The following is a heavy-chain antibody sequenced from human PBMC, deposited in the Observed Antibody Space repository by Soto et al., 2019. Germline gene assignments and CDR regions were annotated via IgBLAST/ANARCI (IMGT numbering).Heavy chain of an antibody. J-gene: IGHJ4*02. D-gene: IGHD6-19*01. V-gene: IGHV3-23*01. Sequence: GSLRLSCTTSGFTFSTYAMNWVRQAPGKGLEWVSGISGGGNTYYADSVKGRFTTSRDNSKNTLYLQMTSLRAEDTAIYYCAKENLQWLVGLFDSWGQGTLVTVSS. CDR1: GFTFSTYA. CDR2: ISGGGNT. CDR3: AKENLQWLVGLFDS.